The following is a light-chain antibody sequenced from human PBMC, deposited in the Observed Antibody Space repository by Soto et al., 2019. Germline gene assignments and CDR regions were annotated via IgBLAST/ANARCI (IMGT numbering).Light chain of an antibody. CDR1: SSDVGSYDL. J-gene: IGLJ1*01. Sequence: QSVLTQPASVSGSPGQSITISCTGTSSDVGSYDLVSWYQQHPGKAPKLMLYQGTMRPSGDSHRFSGSKSGNTAPLTISGLQAEDEADYYCSSYAGSGTYVFGTGTKVTV. CDR2: QGT. CDR3: SSYAGSGTYV. V-gene: IGLV2-23*01.